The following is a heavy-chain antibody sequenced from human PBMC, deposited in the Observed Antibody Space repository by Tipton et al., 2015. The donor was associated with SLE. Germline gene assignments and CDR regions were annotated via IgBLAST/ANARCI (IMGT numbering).Heavy chain of an antibody. CDR2: ISWDGGST. J-gene: IGHJ4*02. CDR3: AKEYYYDSSGWD. D-gene: IGHD3-22*01. V-gene: IGHV3-43D*04. Sequence: SLRLSCAASGFTFDDYAMHWVRQAPGKGLEWVSPISWDGGSTYYADSVKGRFTISRDNGKNSLYLQMNSLRAEDTALYYCAKEYYYDSSGWDWGQGTLVTVSS. CDR1: GFTFDDYA.